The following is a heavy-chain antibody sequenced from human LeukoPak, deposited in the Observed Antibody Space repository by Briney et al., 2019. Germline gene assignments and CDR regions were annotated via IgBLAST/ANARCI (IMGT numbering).Heavy chain of an antibody. Sequence: SETLSLTCTVSGGSISSSSYYWSWIRQPAGKGLEWIGRIYTSGSTNYNPSLKSRVTMSVDTSKNQFSLKLSSVTAADTAVYYCARYLRAYGMDVWGQGTTVTVSS. CDR3: ARYLRAYGMDV. V-gene: IGHV4-61*02. D-gene: IGHD3-10*01. CDR2: IYTSGST. CDR1: GGSISSSSYY. J-gene: IGHJ6*02.